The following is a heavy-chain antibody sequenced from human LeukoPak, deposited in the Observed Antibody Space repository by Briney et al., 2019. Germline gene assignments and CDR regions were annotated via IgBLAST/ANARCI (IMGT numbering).Heavy chain of an antibody. V-gene: IGHV3-48*01. CDR3: ARDSYQDYYGRFDP. D-gene: IGHD3-10*01. Sequence: GGSLRLSCAASGFTFSSYSMNWVRQAPGKGLEWVSYISSSSSTIYYADSVKGRFTISRDNAKNSLYLQMNGLTAEDTAMYYCARDSYQDYYGRFDPWGQGTLVIVSS. CDR1: GFTFSSYS. J-gene: IGHJ5*02. CDR2: ISSSSSTI.